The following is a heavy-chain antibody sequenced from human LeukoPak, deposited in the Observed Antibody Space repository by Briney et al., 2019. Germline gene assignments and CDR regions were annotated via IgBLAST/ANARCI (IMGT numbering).Heavy chain of an antibody. D-gene: IGHD4-17*01. CDR2: IKQDGSEK. CDR3: AKAGSEVTTDYFDY. V-gene: IGHV3-7*03. Sequence: GGSLRLSCAASGFTFSSYWMSWVRQAPGKRLEWVANIKQDGSEKYYVDSVKGRFTISRDNAKNSLYLQMNSLRAEDTAVYYCAKAGSEVTTDYFDYWGQGTLVTVSS. CDR1: GFTFSSYW. J-gene: IGHJ4*02.